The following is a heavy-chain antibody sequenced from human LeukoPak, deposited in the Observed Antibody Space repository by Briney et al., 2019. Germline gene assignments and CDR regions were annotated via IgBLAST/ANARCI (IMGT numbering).Heavy chain of an antibody. Sequence: KPSETLSLTCNVSGDSITSGAFYWAWIRQSPGKGLEWIGNVYYSGSTQYNPSLRGRVSISMDKTKNQFSLNLNSVSVTDTAIYYCARRDYAAWFDPWGQGTLATVSS. CDR3: ARRDYAAWFDP. CDR1: GDSITSGAFY. J-gene: IGHJ5*02. CDR2: VYYSGST. D-gene: IGHD4/OR15-4a*01. V-gene: IGHV4-39*01.